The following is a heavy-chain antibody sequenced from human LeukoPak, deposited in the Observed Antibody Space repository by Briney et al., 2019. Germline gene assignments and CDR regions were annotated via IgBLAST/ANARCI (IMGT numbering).Heavy chain of an antibody. J-gene: IGHJ6*03. CDR3: ARGHYNHRPLGGYYYYMDV. CDR1: GFTFSSYE. CDR2: ISSSGSTI. V-gene: IGHV3-48*03. D-gene: IGHD1-1*01. Sequence: GGSLRLSCAASGFTFSSYEMNWVRQAPGKGLEWVSYISSSGSTIYYADSVKGRFTISRDNAKNSLYLQMNSLRAEDTAVYYCARGHYNHRPLGGYYYYMDVWGKGTTVTISS.